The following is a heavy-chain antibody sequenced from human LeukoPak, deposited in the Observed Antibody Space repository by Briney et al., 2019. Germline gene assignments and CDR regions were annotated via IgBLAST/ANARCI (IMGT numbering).Heavy chain of an antibody. D-gene: IGHD3-22*01. J-gene: IGHJ3*02. V-gene: IGHV1-18*01. CDR1: GYTFTSYG. CDR3: ARDGDLITMTVHDAFDI. Sequence: ASVKVSCKASGYTFTSYGISWVRQAPGQGLEWMGWISAYNGNTNYAQKLQGRVTMTTDTSTSTAYMELRSLRSDDTAVYYCARDGDLITMTVHDAFDIWGQGTMVTVSS. CDR2: ISAYNGNT.